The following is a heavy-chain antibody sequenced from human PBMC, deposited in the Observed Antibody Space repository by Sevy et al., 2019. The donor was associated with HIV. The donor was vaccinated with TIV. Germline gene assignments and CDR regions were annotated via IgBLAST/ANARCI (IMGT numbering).Heavy chain of an antibody. CDR3: ARDRGGYSYGYTSYYYYGMDV. J-gene: IGHJ6*02. V-gene: IGHV4-61*01. Sequence: SETLSLTCTVSGGSVSSGSYYWSWIRQPPGKGLEWIGYIYYSGSTNYNPSLKSRVTISVDTSKNQFSLKLSSVTAADTAVYYCARDRGGYSYGYTSYYYYGMDVWGQGTTVTVSS. CDR1: GGSVSSGSYY. D-gene: IGHD5-18*01. CDR2: IYYSGST.